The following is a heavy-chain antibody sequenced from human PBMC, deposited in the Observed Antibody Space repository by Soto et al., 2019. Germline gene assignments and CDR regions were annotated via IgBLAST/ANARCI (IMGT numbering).Heavy chain of an antibody. CDR2: IYYSGST. J-gene: IGHJ4*02. CDR1: GGSISSSSYY. CDR3: ARGAIVVVPAAIKGGFDY. Sequence: SETLSLTCTVSGGSISSSSYYWGWIRQPPGKGLEWIGSIYYSGSTYYNPSLKSRVTISVDTSKNQFSLKLSSVTAADTAVYYCARGAIVVVPAAIKGGFDYWGQGTLVTVSS. V-gene: IGHV4-39*01. D-gene: IGHD2-2*02.